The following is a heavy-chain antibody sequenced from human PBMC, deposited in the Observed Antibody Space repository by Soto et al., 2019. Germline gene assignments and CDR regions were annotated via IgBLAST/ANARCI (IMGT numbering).Heavy chain of an antibody. CDR1: GGSIRSYY. CDR2: IYYSGTT. CDR3: ANTVSYELYNWFDP. D-gene: IGHD3-22*01. J-gene: IGHJ5*02. Sequence: SETLSLTCTVSGGSIRSYYWSWIRQPPGKGLEWIGYIYYSGTTTYNPSIKSRVTISVDSSKNQFSLNLTSVSAADTAVYYCANTVSYELYNWFDPWGQGTLVTVSS. V-gene: IGHV4-59*08.